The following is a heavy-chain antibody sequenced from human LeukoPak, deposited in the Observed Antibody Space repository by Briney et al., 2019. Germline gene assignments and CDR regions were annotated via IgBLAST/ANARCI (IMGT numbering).Heavy chain of an antibody. CDR2: FDPEDGET. V-gene: IGHV1-24*01. J-gene: IGHJ4*02. D-gene: IGHD5-12*01. CDR3: ATVPDWGYDYPPNFYFDY. Sequence: ASVKVSCKVSGYTLTELSMHWVRQAPGKGLEWMGGFDPEDGETIYAQKFQGRVTMTEDTSTDTAYMELSSLRSGDTAVYYCATVPDWGYDYPPNFYFDYWGQGTLVTVSS. CDR1: GYTLTELS.